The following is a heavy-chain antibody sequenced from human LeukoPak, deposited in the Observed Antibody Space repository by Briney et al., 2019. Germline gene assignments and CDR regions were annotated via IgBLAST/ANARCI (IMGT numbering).Heavy chain of an antibody. Sequence: GGSLRLSCEASGFPFTKYGFHWVRQAPGKGLEWVAVIWYDGSNKYYADSVKGRFTISRDNSKNTIFLQMTGLRAGDTAVYYCARDEFGSFGEYTYWGQGTLVTVSS. V-gene: IGHV3-33*01. CDR2: IWYDGSNK. CDR1: GFPFTKYG. D-gene: IGHD3-10*01. CDR3: ARDEFGSFGEYTY. J-gene: IGHJ4*02.